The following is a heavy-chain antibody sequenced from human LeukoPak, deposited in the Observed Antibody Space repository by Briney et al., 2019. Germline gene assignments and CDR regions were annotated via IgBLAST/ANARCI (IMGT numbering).Heavy chain of an antibody. J-gene: IGHJ5*02. CDR1: GFTFSSYA. CDR2: ISYDGSNK. CDR3: ARERRSASGFDP. V-gene: IGHV3-30*04. D-gene: IGHD3-3*01. Sequence: GGSLRLSCAASGFTFSSYAMHWVRQAPGKGLEWVAVISYDGSNKYYADSVKGRFTISRDNSKNTLYLQMNSLRAEDTAVYYCARERRSASGFDPWGQGTLVTVSS.